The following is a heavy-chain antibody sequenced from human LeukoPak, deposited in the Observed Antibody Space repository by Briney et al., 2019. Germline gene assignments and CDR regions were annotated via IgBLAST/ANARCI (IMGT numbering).Heavy chain of an antibody. V-gene: IGHV3-48*04. CDR1: GFTLSSYW. CDR3: ARAPTIVDAFDI. D-gene: IGHD2-15*01. J-gene: IGHJ3*02. Sequence: GGSLRLSCEASGFTLSSYWMNWVRQAPGKGLEWVSYISSSGSTIYYADSVKGRFTISRDNAKNSLYLQMNSLRAEDTAGYYCARAPTIVDAFDIWGQGTMVTVSS. CDR2: ISSSGSTI.